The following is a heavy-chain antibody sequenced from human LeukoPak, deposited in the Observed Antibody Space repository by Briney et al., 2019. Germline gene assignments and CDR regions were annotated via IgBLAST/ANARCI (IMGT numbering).Heavy chain of an antibody. J-gene: IGHJ4*02. D-gene: IGHD3-16*01. CDR1: GGSISSGDYY. V-gene: IGHV4-30-4*08. Sequence: SETLSLTCTVSGGSISSGDYYWSWIRQPPGKGLEWIGYIYYSGSTYYNPSLKSRVTISVDTSKNQFSLKLSSVTAADTAVYYCARGSWGAQLDYWGQGTLVTVSS. CDR2: IYYSGST. CDR3: ARGSWGAQLDY.